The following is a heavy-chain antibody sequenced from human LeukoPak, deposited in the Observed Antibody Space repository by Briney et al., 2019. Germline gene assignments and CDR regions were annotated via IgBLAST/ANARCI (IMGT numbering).Heavy chain of an antibody. CDR3: ARGRVPAAMGLHDAFDI. D-gene: IGHD2-2*01. Sequence: ASVKVSCKASGYTFTGYYMHWVRQAPGQGLEWMGWINPNSGGTNYAQKFQGRVTMTRDTSISTAYMELSRLRSDDTAVCYCARGRVPAAMGLHDAFDIWGQGTMVTVSS. CDR1: GYTFTGYY. J-gene: IGHJ3*02. CDR2: INPNSGGT. V-gene: IGHV1-2*02.